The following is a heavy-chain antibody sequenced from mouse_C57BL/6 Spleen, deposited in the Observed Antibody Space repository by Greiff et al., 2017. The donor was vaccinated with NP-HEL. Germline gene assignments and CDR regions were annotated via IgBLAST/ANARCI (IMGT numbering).Heavy chain of an antibody. D-gene: IGHD2-3*01. V-gene: IGHV1-15*01. Sequence: QVQLKESGAELVRPGASVTLSCKASGYTFTDYEMHWVKQTPVHGLEWIGAIDPETGGTAYNQKFKGKAILTADKSSSTAYMELRSLTSEDSAVYYCTTGGYYGYYAMDYWGQGTSVTVSS. CDR3: TTGGYYGYYAMDY. CDR1: GYTFTDYE. CDR2: IDPETGGT. J-gene: IGHJ4*01.